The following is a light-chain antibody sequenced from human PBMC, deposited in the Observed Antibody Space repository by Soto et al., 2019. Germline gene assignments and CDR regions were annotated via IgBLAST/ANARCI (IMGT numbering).Light chain of an antibody. CDR1: QSVSSSY. J-gene: IGKJ2*01. CDR2: GAS. Sequence: ESVLTQSPGTLSLSPGERATLSCRASQSVSSSYLAWYQQKPGQAHRLLIYGASSRATGIPDRFSGSGSGTDFTLTISRLEPEDFAVYSCQQYGSSPYTFGQGTKLEIK. CDR3: QQYGSSPYT. V-gene: IGKV3-20*01.